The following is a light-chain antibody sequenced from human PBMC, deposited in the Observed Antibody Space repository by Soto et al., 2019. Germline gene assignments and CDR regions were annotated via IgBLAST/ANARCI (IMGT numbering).Light chain of an antibody. Sequence: QSVLTQPASVSGSPGQSITISCTGTSSDIGSYNYVAWYQQFPGKTPKLIIYEVRNRPSGVSFRFSGSKSGNTASLTISELQAEDEADYYCISYRGSDTSYVFGTETKLTVL. CDR2: EVR. CDR1: SSDIGSYNY. J-gene: IGLJ1*01. CDR3: ISYRGSDTSYV. V-gene: IGLV2-14*01.